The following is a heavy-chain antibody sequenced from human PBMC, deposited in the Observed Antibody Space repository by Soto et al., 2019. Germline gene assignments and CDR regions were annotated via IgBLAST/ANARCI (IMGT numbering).Heavy chain of an antibody. D-gene: IGHD3-3*01. CDR2: INHSGST. J-gene: IGHJ6*02. CDR1: GGSFSGYY. Sequence: PSETLSLTCAVYGGSFSGYYWSWIRQPPGKGLEWIGEINHSGSTNYNPSLKSRVTISVDTSKNQFSLKLSSVTAADTAVYYCARGPASYDLWSGYFQGGMNVWGQGTTVTVSS. CDR3: ARGPASYDLWSGYFQGGMNV. V-gene: IGHV4-34*01.